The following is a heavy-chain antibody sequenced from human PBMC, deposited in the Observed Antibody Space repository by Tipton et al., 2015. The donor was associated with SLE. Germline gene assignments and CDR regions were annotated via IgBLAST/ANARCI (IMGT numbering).Heavy chain of an antibody. CDR1: GDSITSGPYF. D-gene: IGHD3-10*01. CDR2: IDYGGST. CDR3: ARRGGGYHRTTDY. J-gene: IGHJ4*02. V-gene: IGHV4-39*07. Sequence: TLSLTCTISGDSITSGPYFWGWIRQPPGKGLEWIGNIDYGGSTYYNPSLKSRVSISIDTCKNQFSLSLTSVTAADTAIYYCARRGGGYHRTTDYWGQGTLVTVSS.